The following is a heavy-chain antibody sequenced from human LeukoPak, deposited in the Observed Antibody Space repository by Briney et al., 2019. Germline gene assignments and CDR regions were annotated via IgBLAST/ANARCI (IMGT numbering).Heavy chain of an antibody. CDR1: GFRFRSYW. Sequence: GGSLRLSCAASGFRFRSYWMSWVRQAPGKGLEWVTNIKQDGSEKYYVDSVKGRFTISRDNAKNSLCLQMNSLRAEDTAVYYCARDCGNGLFDPWGQGTLVTVSS. D-gene: IGHD6-19*01. CDR3: ARDCGNGLFDP. V-gene: IGHV3-7*04. J-gene: IGHJ5*02. CDR2: IKQDGSEK.